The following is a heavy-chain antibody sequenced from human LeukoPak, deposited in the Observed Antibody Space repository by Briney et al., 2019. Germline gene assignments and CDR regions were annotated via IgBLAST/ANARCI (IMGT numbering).Heavy chain of an antibody. D-gene: IGHD3-10*01. CDR1: LGTFSSYA. CDR2: IIPIFGTA. V-gene: IGHV1-69*06. J-gene: IGHJ4*02. CDR3: ARDGYYGSGSPDY. Sequence: SENVSCKGSLGTFSSYAISWVRQAPGQGREWMGGIIPIFGTANYAQKFQGRVTITADKSTRPAHMELSSLSSEDTAVYCCARDGYYGSGSPDYWGQGTLVTVSS.